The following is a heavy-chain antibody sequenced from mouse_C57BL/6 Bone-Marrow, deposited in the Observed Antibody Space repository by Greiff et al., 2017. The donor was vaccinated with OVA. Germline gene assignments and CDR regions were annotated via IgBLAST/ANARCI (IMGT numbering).Heavy chain of an antibody. V-gene: IGHV1-55*01. CDR2: IYPGSGST. CDR1: GYTFTSYW. D-gene: IGHD1-1*01. J-gene: IGHJ3*01. Sequence: QVHVKQPGAELVKPGASVKMSCKASGYTFTSYWITWVKQRPGQGLEWIGDIYPGSGSTNYNEKFKSKATLTVDTSSSTAYMQLSSLTSEDSAVYYCASRYYGSSWGFAYWGQGTLVTVSA. CDR3: ASRYYGSSWGFAY.